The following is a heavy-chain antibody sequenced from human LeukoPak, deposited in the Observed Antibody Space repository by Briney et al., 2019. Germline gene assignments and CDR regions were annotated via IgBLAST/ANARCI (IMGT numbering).Heavy chain of an antibody. Sequence: PSETLSLTCTVSGGSISSSSYYWGWIRQPPGKGLEWIGRIYTSGSTHYNPSLKSRVTMSVDTSKNQFSLKLSSVTAADTAVYYCARDREYCSSTSCPADYYYYYMDVWGKGTTVTISS. CDR2: IYTSGST. V-gene: IGHV4-39*07. CDR3: ARDREYCSSTSCPADYYYYYMDV. J-gene: IGHJ6*03. D-gene: IGHD2-2*01. CDR1: GGSISSSSYY.